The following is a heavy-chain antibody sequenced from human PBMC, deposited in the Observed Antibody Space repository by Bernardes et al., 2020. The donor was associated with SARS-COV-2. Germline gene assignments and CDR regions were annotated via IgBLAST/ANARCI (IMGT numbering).Heavy chain of an antibody. V-gene: IGHV4-39*07. D-gene: IGHD2-2*02. J-gene: IGHJ4*02. CDR1: GGSISSSSYY. Sequence: SETLSLTCTVSGGSISSSSYYWGWIRQPPGKGLEWIGSIYYSGSTYYNPSLKSRVTISVDTSKNQFSLKLSSVTAADTAVYYCARGPWGGQLLYDYWGQGTLVTVSS. CDR2: IYYSGST. CDR3: ARGPWGGQLLYDY.